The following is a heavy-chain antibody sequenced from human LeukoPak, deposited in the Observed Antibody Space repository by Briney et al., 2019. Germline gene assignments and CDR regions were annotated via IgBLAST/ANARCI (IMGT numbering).Heavy chain of an antibody. CDR1: GGSISSYY. CDR2: IYYSGST. D-gene: IGHD5-18*01. V-gene: IGHV4-59*01. CDR3: ARDSMRAAMVRRNYGMDV. J-gene: IGHJ6*04. Sequence: SETLSLTWTVSGGSISSYYWSWIRQPPGKGLEWIGYIYYSGSTNYNPSLKSRVTISVDTSKNQFSLKLSSVTAADTAVYYCARDSMRAAMVRRNYGMDVWGKGTTVTVSS.